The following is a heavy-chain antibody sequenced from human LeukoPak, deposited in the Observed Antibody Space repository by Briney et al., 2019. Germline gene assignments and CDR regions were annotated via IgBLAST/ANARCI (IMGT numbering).Heavy chain of an antibody. J-gene: IGHJ4*02. V-gene: IGHV3-23*01. CDR3: ASSSRRGYYFDY. CDR2: ISGSGGST. Sequence: GGSLRLSCAASGFTFSSYAMSWVRQAPGKGLEWVSAISGSGGSTYYADSVKGRFTISRDNSKNTLYLQMNSLRAEDTAVYYCASSSRRGYYFDYWGQGTLVTVSS. CDR1: GFTFSSYA. D-gene: IGHD3-10*01.